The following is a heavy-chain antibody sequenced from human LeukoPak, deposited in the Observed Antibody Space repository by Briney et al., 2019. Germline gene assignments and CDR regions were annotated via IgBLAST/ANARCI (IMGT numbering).Heavy chain of an antibody. V-gene: IGHV3-48*03. CDR1: GFTFSTYE. CDR2: ISGSGTII. Sequence: PGGSLRLSCAASGFTFSTYEMNWVRQAPGEGLEWVSHISGSGTIIYYADSVKGRFTISRDNAKNSLYLKMNSLRAEDTAVYYCARVGSQLWLGEYIRTGFDYWGQGTLVTVSS. J-gene: IGHJ4*02. D-gene: IGHD3-10*01. CDR3: ARVGSQLWLGEYIRTGFDY.